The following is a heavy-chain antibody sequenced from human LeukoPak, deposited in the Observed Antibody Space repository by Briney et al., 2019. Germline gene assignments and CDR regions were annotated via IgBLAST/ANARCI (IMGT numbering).Heavy chain of an antibody. CDR2: ISGSGGST. CDR3: AKDRETAYDCWSGYSFHY. Sequence: PGGSLRLSCAAYGFTFSSYAMSWVRQAPGKGLEWVAAISGSGGSTYYADSVKGRFTISRDNYKNMLYMQMYGRRAEGPAVYCCAKDRETAYDCWSGYSFHYWGRETVVSVSS. V-gene: IGHV3-23*01. CDR1: GFTFSSYA. J-gene: IGHJ4*02. D-gene: IGHD3-3*01.